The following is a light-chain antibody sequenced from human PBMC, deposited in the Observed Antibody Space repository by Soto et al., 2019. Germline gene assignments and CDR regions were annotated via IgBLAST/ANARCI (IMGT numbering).Light chain of an antibody. CDR1: QPVSSN. Sequence: EIVMTQSPATLSVSPGERATLSCRASQPVSSNFAWYRQKPDQAPTLVIYRASTRATGIPARFSGSGSGTEFTLTISSLQSEDFAVYYCQQYNNWPYTFGQGTKLEIK. CDR3: QQYNNWPYT. CDR2: RAS. V-gene: IGKV3-15*01. J-gene: IGKJ2*01.